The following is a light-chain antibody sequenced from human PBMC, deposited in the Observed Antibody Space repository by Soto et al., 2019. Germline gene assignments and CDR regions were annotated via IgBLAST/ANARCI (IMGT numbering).Light chain of an antibody. V-gene: IGLV1-47*01. CDR1: SSNIGSNY. CDR3: AAWEDSLSGSWV. Sequence: QPVLTQLPSASGTPGQRVTLSCSGSSSNIGSNYVYWYQQLPGTAPKLLIYRSNQRPSGVPDRFSGSQYGTSASLAISGLQSEIEADYYCAAWEDSLSGSWVFGGGTTLTVL. J-gene: IGLJ3*02. CDR2: RSN.